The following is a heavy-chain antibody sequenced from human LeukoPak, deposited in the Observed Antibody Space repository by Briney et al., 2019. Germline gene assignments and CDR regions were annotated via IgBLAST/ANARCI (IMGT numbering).Heavy chain of an antibody. V-gene: IGHV1-18*01. J-gene: IGHJ5*02. Sequence: ASVKVSCKASGYTFTSYGISWVRQAPGQGLEWMGWISTYNGNTNYAQKFQGRVTMTTDTYTNTAFMELRSLRSDDTAVYYCARDGVSYCSGTSCYTMVWFDPWGKGTLVTVSS. CDR2: ISTYNGNT. CDR3: ARDGVSYCSGTSCYTMVWFDP. CDR1: GYTFTSYG. D-gene: IGHD2-2*02.